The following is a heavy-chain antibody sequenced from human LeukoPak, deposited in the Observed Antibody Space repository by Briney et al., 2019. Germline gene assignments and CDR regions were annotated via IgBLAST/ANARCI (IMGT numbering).Heavy chain of an antibody. J-gene: IGHJ4*02. CDR1: GDSISSGDYY. V-gene: IGHV4-61*02. Sequence: SETLSLTCTVSGDSISSGDYYWSWIRQPAGKGLEWIGRISSSGSTNYNPSLKSRVTISVDTSKNQFSPKLSSVTAADTAVYYCARDFLGAGTVGATSGYWGQGTLVTVSS. CDR3: ARDFLGAGTVGATSGY. CDR2: ISSSGST. D-gene: IGHD1-26*01.